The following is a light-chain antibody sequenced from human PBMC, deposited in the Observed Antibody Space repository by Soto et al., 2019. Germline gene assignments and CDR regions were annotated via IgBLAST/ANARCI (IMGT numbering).Light chain of an antibody. CDR1: RSISDW. CDR3: LQYSSHSWT. V-gene: IGKV1-5*01. Sequence: DIQMTQSPSSLSPSVGDRVTITCRASRSISDWLAWYQQKPGKAPELLIFDASNLKSGVSSRLSGSGSGTEFTLTISRXQPDDVATYYCLQYSSHSWTFGQGTKVDTK. J-gene: IGKJ1*01. CDR2: DAS.